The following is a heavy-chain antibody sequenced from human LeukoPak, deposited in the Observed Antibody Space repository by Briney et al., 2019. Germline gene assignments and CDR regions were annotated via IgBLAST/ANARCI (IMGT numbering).Heavy chain of an antibody. D-gene: IGHD1-26*01. Sequence: PGGSLRLSCAASGFTFSDYYMSWIRQAPGKGLEWVSYISSSGSTIYYADSVKGRFTISRDNAKNSLYLQMNSLRAEDTAVYYCARVASIVGAIDNFDYWGQGTLVTVSS. J-gene: IGHJ4*02. CDR3: ARVASIVGAIDNFDY. CDR2: ISSSGSTI. V-gene: IGHV3-11*04. CDR1: GFTFSDYY.